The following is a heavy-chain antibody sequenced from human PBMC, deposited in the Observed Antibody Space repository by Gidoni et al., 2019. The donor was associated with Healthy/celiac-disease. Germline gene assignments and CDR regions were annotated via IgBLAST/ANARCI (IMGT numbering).Heavy chain of an antibody. CDR1: GFTFGDYA. J-gene: IGHJ6*02. CDR2: ISSKAYGGTT. Sequence: EVQLVESGGGLVQPGRSLRLSCTASGFTFGDYAMSWVRQAPGKGLEWVGFISSKAYGGTTEYAASVKGRFTISRDDSKSIAYLQMNSLKTEDTAVYYCSGSGIDSHYYDYGMDVWGQGTTVTVSS. V-gene: IGHV3-49*04. CDR3: SGSGIDSHYYDYGMDV. D-gene: IGHD3-10*01.